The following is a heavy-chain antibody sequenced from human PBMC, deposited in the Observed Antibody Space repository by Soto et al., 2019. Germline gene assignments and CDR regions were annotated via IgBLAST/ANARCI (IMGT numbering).Heavy chain of an antibody. CDR2: INPKSGAT. D-gene: IGHD3-16*01. CDR3: VYYCAKSHEACDDYFLYGLHV. CDR1: GYRFTGYG. V-gene: IGHV1-2*02. Sequence: ASVKVSCKASGYRFTGYGLHWVRQAAGQGLQWMGWINPKSGATDYAQKFQGRVTMTREMSTNTAYLELSGLRSDDTADDTAVYYCAKSHEACDDYFLYGLHVWGRWTTVDVS. J-gene: IGHJ6*02.